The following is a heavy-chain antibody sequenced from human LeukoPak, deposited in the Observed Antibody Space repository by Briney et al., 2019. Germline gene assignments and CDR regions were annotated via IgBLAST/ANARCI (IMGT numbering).Heavy chain of an antibody. Sequence: SETLSLTCAVYGGSFSGYYWSWIRQPPGKGLEWIGEINHSGSTNYNPSLKSRVTMSVDTSKNQFSLKLSSVTAADTTVYYCARDRYYGSGSYYFYYYCYYMDVWGKGTTVTISS. J-gene: IGHJ6*03. D-gene: IGHD3-10*01. CDR3: ARDRYYGSGSYYFYYYCYYMDV. V-gene: IGHV4-34*01. CDR2: INHSGST. CDR1: GGSFSGYY.